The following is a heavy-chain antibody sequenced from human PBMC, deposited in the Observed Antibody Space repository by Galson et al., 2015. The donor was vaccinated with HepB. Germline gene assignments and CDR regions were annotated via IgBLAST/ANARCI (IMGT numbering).Heavy chain of an antibody. J-gene: IGHJ6*02. V-gene: IGHV3-33*01. D-gene: IGHD7-27*01. CDR1: GFTFSSYG. CDR3: ARDPLGMLDNYYYYGMDV. Sequence: SLRLSCAASGFTFSSYGMHWVRQAPGKGLEWVAVIWYDGSNKYYADSVKGRFTISRDNSKSTLYLQMNSLRAEDTAVYYCARDPLGMLDNYYYYGMDVWGQGTTVTVSS. CDR2: IWYDGSNK.